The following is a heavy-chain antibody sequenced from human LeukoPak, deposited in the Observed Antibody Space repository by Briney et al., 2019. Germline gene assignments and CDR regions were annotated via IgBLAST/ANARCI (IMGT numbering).Heavy chain of an antibody. V-gene: IGHV3-30*03. J-gene: IGHJ4*02. CDR1: GFTFSSYG. CDR3: AGYSYGSFDY. Sequence: PGGSLRLSCAASGFTFSSYGMHWVRQAPGKGLEWVAVISYDGSNKYYADSVKGRFTISRDNSKNTLYLQMNSLRAEDTAVYYCAGYSYGSFDYWGQGTLVTVSS. CDR2: ISYDGSNK. D-gene: IGHD5-18*01.